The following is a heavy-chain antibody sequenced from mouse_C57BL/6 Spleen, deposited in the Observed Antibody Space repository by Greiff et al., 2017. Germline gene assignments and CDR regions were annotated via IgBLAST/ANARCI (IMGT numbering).Heavy chain of an antibody. Sequence: QVQLQQPGAELVKPGASVKMSCKASGYTFTSYWITWVKQRPGQGLEWIGEIYPRSGNTYYNEKFKGKATLTADKSSSTAYMELRSLTSEDSAVYFCARSTTVVEGYFDDWGTGTTVTVSS. V-gene: IGHV1-81*01. J-gene: IGHJ1*03. CDR2: IYPRSGNT. D-gene: IGHD1-1*01. CDR1: GYTFTSYW. CDR3: ARSTTVVEGYFDD.